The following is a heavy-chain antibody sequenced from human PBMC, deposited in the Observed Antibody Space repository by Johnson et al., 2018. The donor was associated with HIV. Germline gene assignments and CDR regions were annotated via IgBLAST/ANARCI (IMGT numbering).Heavy chain of an antibody. CDR2: IKSKTDGGTT. CDR1: GFTFSNAW. D-gene: IGHD6-13*01. CDR3: ARGEAADGAFDI. Sequence: EVQLVESGGGVVQPGRSLRLSCAASGFTFSNAWMSWVRQAPGKGLEWVGRIKSKTDGGTTDYAAPVKGRFTISRDDSKNTLYLQMNSLRAEDTAVYYCARGEAADGAFDIWGQGTMVTVSS. J-gene: IGHJ3*02. V-gene: IGHV3-15*01.